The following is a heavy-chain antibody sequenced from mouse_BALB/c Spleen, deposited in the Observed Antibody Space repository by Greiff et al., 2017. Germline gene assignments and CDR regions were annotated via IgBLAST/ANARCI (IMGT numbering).Heavy chain of an antibody. CDR3: ARGSELTGYFDY. V-gene: IGHV5-9-4*01. CDR2: ISSGGSYT. D-gene: IGHD4-1*01. CDR1: GFTFSSYA. J-gene: IGHJ2*01. Sequence: EVKVVESGGGLVKPGGSLKLSCAASGFTFSSYAMSWVRQSPEKRLEWVAEISSGGSYTYYPDTVTGRFTISRDNAKNTLYLEMSSLRSEDTAMYYCARGSELTGYFDYWGQGTTLTVSS.